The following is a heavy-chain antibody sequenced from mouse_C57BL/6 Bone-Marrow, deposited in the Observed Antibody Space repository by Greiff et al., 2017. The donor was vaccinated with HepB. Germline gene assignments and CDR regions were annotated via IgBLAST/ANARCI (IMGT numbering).Heavy chain of an antibody. CDR2: ILPGRGRT. J-gene: IGHJ1*03. CDR1: GYTINGYW. CDR3: ARDSLLRSPGYFDV. Sequence: QVQLQQSGAELMKPGASVKFSCKATGYTINGYWIEWVKQRTGHGLEWIGEILPGRGRTKYNEKFKGKATVTADTSSNTAYMQLSSLKTEDTAIYYCARDSLLRSPGYFDVWGTGTPVTVSA. V-gene: IGHV1-9*01. D-gene: IGHD1-2*01.